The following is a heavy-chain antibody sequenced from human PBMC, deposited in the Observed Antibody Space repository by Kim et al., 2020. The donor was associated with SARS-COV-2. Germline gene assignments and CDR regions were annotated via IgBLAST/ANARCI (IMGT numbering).Heavy chain of an antibody. Sequence: ASVKVSCKASGYTFTSYAMHWVRQAPGQRLEWMGWINAGNGNTKYSQKFQGRVTITRDTSASTAYMELSSLRSEDTAVYYCASHYYDSSGYPDAFDIWGQGTMVTVSS. CDR1: GYTFTSYA. J-gene: IGHJ3*02. CDR2: INAGNGNT. D-gene: IGHD3-22*01. CDR3: ASHYYDSSGYPDAFDI. V-gene: IGHV1-3*01.